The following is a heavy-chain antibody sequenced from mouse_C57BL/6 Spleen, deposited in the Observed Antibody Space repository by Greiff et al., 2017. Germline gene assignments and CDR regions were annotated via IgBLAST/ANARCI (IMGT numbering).Heavy chain of an antibody. CDR3: VGGNYPYYAMDY. V-gene: IGHV3-3*01. J-gene: IGHJ4*01. CDR2: TFYSGIT. D-gene: IGHD2-1*01. CDR1: GFSINSDCY. Sequence: EVKLMESGPSLVRPSQTLSLTCTVTGFSINSDCYWIWIRQFPGNKLEYIGYTFYSGITYYNPSLESRTYITRDTSKNQFSLKLSSVTTEDTATYYCVGGNYPYYAMDYWGQGTSVTVSS.